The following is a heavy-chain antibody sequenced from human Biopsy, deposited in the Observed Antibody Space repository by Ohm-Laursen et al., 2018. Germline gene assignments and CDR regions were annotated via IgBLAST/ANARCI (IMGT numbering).Heavy chain of an antibody. CDR3: ARGPHSGSHSCFDY. V-gene: IGHV1-69*13. CDR2: IIPMFGTA. Sequence: SVKVSCKTSGYNFTGYYIHWVRQAPGQGLEWMGGIIPMFGTANYAQMFQGRVAISADESTSTSYMELSSLTTEDTAIYYCARGPHSGSHSCFDYWGRGTLVTVSS. J-gene: IGHJ4*02. CDR1: GYNFTGYY. D-gene: IGHD1-26*01.